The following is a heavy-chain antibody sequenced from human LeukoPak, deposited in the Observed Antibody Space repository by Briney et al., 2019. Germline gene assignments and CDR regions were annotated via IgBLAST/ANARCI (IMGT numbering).Heavy chain of an antibody. Sequence: PGGSLRLSCAASGFTFSTYTMNWVRQAPGKGLEWVANIKQDGSEKYYVDSVKGRFTISRDNAKNSLYLQMNSLRAEDTAVYYCARRARDLSSWPTATNYYYYYMDVWGKGTTVTVSS. D-gene: IGHD6-13*01. CDR2: IKQDGSEK. CDR1: GFTFSTYT. V-gene: IGHV3-7*01. CDR3: ARRARDLSSWPTATNYYYYYMDV. J-gene: IGHJ6*03.